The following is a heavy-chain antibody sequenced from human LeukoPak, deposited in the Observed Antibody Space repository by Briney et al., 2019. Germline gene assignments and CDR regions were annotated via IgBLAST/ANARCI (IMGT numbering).Heavy chain of an antibody. V-gene: IGHV4-39*07. CDR2: IYYSGST. CDR1: GGSISSSSYY. CDR3: ARGGHYDFWSGTIGGFDP. Sequence: PSETLSLTCTVSGGSISSSSYYWGWIRQPPGKGLEWTGSIYYSGSTYYNPSLKSRVTISVDTSKNQFSLKLSSVTAADTAVYYCARGGHYDFWSGTIGGFDPWGQGTLVTVSS. D-gene: IGHD3-3*01. J-gene: IGHJ5*02.